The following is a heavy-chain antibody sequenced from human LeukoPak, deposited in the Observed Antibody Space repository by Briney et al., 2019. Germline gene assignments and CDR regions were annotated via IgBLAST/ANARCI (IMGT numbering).Heavy chain of an antibody. Sequence: GGSLRLSCAASGFTFSSYAMSWVRQAPGKGLEWVSAVSGNGGSTNYADSVKGRFTISRDNSKNTLYLQMNSLRAEDTAVYYCAKDQSYSDSSGYQYYFVYWGQGTMVTVSS. CDR1: GFTFSSYA. CDR3: AKDQSYSDSSGYQYYFVY. D-gene: IGHD3-22*01. CDR2: VSGNGGST. V-gene: IGHV3-23*01. J-gene: IGHJ4*02.